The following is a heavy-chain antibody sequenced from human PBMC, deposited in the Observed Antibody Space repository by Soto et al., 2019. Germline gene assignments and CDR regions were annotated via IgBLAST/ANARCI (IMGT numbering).Heavy chain of an antibody. CDR2: ISSSSSYI. V-gene: IGHV3-21*01. CDR3: ARDPRVYSIRNWFDP. CDR1: GFTFGSYS. J-gene: IGHJ5*02. D-gene: IGHD2-8*01. Sequence: PGGSLRLSCAASGFTFGSYSMNWVRQAPGKGLEWVSSISSSSSYIYYADSVKGRFTISRDNAKNSLYLQMNSLRAEDTAVYYCARDPRVYSIRNWFDPWGQGTLVTVSS.